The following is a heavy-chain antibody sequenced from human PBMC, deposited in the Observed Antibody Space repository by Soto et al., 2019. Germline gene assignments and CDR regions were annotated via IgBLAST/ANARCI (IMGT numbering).Heavy chain of an antibody. CDR2: IWSGGSNE. CDR1: GFTFSSYG. J-gene: IGHJ4*02. V-gene: IGHV3-33*01. D-gene: IGHD2-2*01. Sequence: QVLLVESGGGVVQPGRSLRLSCAASGFTFSSYGMHWVRQAPGKGLEWVAVIWSGGSNENYADSVKGRFTISRDNSKNMLYLQMNSLRAEDTAVYYCARGPGTSYFDYWGQGSLVTVSS. CDR3: ARGPGTSYFDY.